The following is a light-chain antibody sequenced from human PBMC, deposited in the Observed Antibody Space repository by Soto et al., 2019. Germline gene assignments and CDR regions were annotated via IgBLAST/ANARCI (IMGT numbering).Light chain of an antibody. V-gene: IGKV1-39*01. CDR2: AAS. CDR1: RNVNRY. Sequence: IQLTQSPSSLSASVGDRVTITCRTSRNVNRYVNWYQEQPGKAPKLLIYAASILQSGVPSRFSGSGSGTDFTLAISSLQPEDFTTYYCQQSYSIPRTFGPGTKVDIK. CDR3: QQSYSIPRT. J-gene: IGKJ1*01.